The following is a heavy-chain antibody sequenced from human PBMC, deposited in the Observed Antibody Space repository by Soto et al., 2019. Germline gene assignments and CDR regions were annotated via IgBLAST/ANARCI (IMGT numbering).Heavy chain of an antibody. D-gene: IGHD3-22*01. V-gene: IGHV1-18*04. CDR3: AGYRGKQRLEYYYYYYGMDV. Sequence: QVQLVQSGAEVKKPGASVKVSCKASGYTFTSYGISWVRQAPGQGLEWMGWISAYNGNTNYAQKLQGRVTMTTDTSTGTAYMELRSLRSDDTAVYYCAGYRGKQRLEYYYYYYGMDVWGQGTTVTVTS. CDR1: GYTFTSYG. J-gene: IGHJ6*02. CDR2: ISAYNGNT.